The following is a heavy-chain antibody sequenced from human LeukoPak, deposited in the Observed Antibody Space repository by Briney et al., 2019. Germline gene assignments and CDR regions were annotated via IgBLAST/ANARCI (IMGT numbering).Heavy chain of an antibody. Sequence: GGSLRLSCAVPGFTFSTYILHWVRQAPGKAREYVSTISSNGRYTYYAGSVRGRFTISRDNSKNTLYLQMGSLRAEDMAVYYCARGVGNYGYDYFDYWGQGSLVTVSS. CDR3: ARGVGNYGYDYFDY. CDR2: ISSNGRYT. D-gene: IGHD5-12*01. CDR1: GFTFSTYI. V-gene: IGHV3-64*02. J-gene: IGHJ4*02.